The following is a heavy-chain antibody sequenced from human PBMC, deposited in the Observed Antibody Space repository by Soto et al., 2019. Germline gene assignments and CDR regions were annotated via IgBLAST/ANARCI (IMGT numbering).Heavy chain of an antibody. CDR1: GGSISSGDYY. Sequence: KPSETRSLTGTVSGGSISSGDYYWRWIRQPPGKGLEWIGYSYYSGSTYYNPSLKSRVTISVDTSKNEFSLKLSSVTAADTAVYYCARDRSGRYSYYYGLDVWGQGTTVPVSS. CDR2: SYYSGST. D-gene: IGHD3-10*01. CDR3: ARDRSGRYSYYYGLDV. J-gene: IGHJ6*02. V-gene: IGHV4-30-4*01.